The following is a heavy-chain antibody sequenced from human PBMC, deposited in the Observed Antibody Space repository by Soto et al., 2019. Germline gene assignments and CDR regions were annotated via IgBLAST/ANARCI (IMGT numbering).Heavy chain of an antibody. J-gene: IGHJ5*02. Sequence: SETLSLTCTVSGGSVSSGDYYWSWIRQPPGKGLEWIGYIYHSGSTNYNPSLKSRVTISEDTSKNQVSLKLSSVTAADTAVYYCARDHRAETYYDFWSGYLGNWFDPWGQGTLVTISS. CDR3: ARDHRAETYYDFWSGYLGNWFDP. CDR1: GGSVSSGDYY. D-gene: IGHD3-3*01. CDR2: IYHSGST. V-gene: IGHV4-61*08.